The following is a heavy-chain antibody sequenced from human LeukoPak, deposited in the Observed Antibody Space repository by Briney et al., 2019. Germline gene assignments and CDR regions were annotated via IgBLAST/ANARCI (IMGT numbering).Heavy chain of an antibody. V-gene: IGHV3-21*01. CDR1: GFTFSSYS. Sequence: PGGSLRLSCAASGFTFSSYSMNWVRQAPGKGLEWVSSISSSSSYIYYADSVKGRFTISRDNAKNSLYLQMNSLRAEDTAVYYCARGMRLGYYFDYWGQGTLVTVSS. CDR2: ISSSSSYI. J-gene: IGHJ4*02. CDR3: ARGMRLGYYFDY. D-gene: IGHD3-10*01.